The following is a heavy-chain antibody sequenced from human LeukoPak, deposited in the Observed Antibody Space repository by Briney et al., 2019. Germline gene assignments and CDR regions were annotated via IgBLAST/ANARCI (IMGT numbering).Heavy chain of an antibody. CDR1: GYSISSGYY. D-gene: IGHD6-13*01. Sequence: PSETLSLTCTASGYSISSGYYWGWIRQPPGKGLEWIGSIYHSGSTYYNPSLKSRVTISVDTSKNQFSLKLSSVTAADTAVYYCARVPQGVAAAGPYFDYWGQGTLVTVSS. CDR2: IYHSGST. V-gene: IGHV4-38-2*02. CDR3: ARVPQGVAAAGPYFDY. J-gene: IGHJ4*02.